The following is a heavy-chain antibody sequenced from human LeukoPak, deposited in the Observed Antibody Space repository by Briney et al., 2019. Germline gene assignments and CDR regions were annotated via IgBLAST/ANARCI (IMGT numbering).Heavy chain of an antibody. CDR1: GSTLSSKA. V-gene: IGHV3-23*01. CDR3: AKEYVCDS. D-gene: IGHD3-10*02. CDR2: ISGSGGST. J-gene: IGHJ5*01. Sequence: GGPWGFSFAASGSTLSSKALAGVRRPQGKGLEWVSAISGSGGSTYYADSVKGRFTISRDNSKNRLYLQMNSLRAEDTAVYYCAKEYVCDSWGQGTLVTVSS.